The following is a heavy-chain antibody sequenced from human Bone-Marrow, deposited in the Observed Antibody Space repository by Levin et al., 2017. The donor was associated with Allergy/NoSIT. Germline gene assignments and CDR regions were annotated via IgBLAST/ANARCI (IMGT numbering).Heavy chain of an antibody. CDR3: VKSPFSNSFGNFDY. CDR1: QFTISSYA. V-gene: IGHV3-64D*06. Sequence: GGSLRLSCSGSQFTISSYAMHWVRQAPGKGLEYVSGISSRGDTTHYADSVQGRFTISRDNSKSTVYLQMSSLRPEDTAVYYCVKSPFSNSFGNFDYWGQGTLVTVSS. J-gene: IGHJ4*02. D-gene: IGHD3-3*01. CDR2: ISSRGDTT.